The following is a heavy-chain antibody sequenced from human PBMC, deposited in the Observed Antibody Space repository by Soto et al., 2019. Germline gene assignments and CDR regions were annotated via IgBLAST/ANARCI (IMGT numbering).Heavy chain of an antibody. J-gene: IGHJ6*02. CDR1: GGTFSSYA. CDR2: IIPIFGTA. V-gene: IGHV1-69*13. CDR3: ASFGYSSSQNCYSYGLAV. Sequence: ASVKVSCKASGGTFSSYAISWVRQAPGQGLEWMGGIIPIFGTANYAQKFQGRVTITADESTSTAYMELSSLRSEDTAVYYCASFGYSSSQNCYSYGLAVWAQGTTVPVSS. D-gene: IGHD6-6*01.